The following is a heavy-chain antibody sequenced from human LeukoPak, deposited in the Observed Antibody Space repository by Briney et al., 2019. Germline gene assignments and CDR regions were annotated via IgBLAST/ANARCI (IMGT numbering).Heavy chain of an antibody. CDR1: GFTFSSYW. CDR2: IKQDGSEK. J-gene: IGHJ4*02. Sequence: GGSLRLSCAASGFTFSSYWMSWLRQAPGKGLEWVANIKQDGSEKYYVDSVKGRFTISRDNAKNSLYLQMNSLRAEDTAVYYCARQGGSYYGSGSYFDYWGQGTLVTVSS. V-gene: IGHV3-7*01. D-gene: IGHD3-10*01. CDR3: ARQGGSYYGSGSYFDY.